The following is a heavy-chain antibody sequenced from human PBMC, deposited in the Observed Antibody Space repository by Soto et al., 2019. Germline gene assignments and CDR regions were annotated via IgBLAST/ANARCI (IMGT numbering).Heavy chain of an antibody. CDR3: ARQGIVAAWRPFDY. CDR2: VDDSGST. CDR1: GGSISSSNW. J-gene: IGHJ4*02. V-gene: IGHV4-4*02. Sequence: QVQLQESGPGLVKPSGTLSLTCAVSGGSISSSNWWSWVRQPPGKGLEWIGEVDDSGSTNYNPSLKSRVTMSVDKSKNQFSLKLSSVTAAEAAVYYCARQGIVAAWRPFDYWGQGTLVTVSS. D-gene: IGHD1-26*01.